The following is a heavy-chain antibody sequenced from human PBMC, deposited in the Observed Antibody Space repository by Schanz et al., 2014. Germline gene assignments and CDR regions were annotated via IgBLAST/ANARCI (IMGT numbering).Heavy chain of an antibody. D-gene: IGHD2-2*01. CDR3: ARDRRRYCSTASCLHDNWFDP. Sequence: QVQLVQSGAEVKGPGASVKVSCKASGGTFSSFGINWVRQAPGQGLEWMGRIIPSLGLAKYEQKFQDKVTITADTSTTAAYMELSGLRSEDTAVYYCARDRRRYCSTASCLHDNWFDPWGQGTLVIVSS. CDR1: GGTFSSFG. CDR2: IIPSLGLA. V-gene: IGHV1-69*04. J-gene: IGHJ5*02.